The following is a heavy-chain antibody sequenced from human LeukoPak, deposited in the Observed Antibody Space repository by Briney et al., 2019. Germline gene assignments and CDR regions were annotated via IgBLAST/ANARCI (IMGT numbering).Heavy chain of an antibody. J-gene: IGHJ4*02. D-gene: IGHD4-11*01. CDR2: IYYSGRT. CDR1: GGSISSSDYY. V-gene: IGHV4-39*07. CDR3: AREGVTKYYFDY. Sequence: PSETLSLTCTVSGGSISSSDYYWGWIRQPPGKGLEWIGSIYYSGRTYYNPSLRSRVTISVDTSKNQFSLKLSSVTAADTAVYYCAREGVTKYYFDYWGQGTLVTVSS.